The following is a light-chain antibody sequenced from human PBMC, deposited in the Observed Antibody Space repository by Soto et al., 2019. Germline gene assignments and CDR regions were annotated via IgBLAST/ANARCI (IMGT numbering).Light chain of an antibody. J-gene: IGKJ1*01. CDR1: QSVSNNY. CDR3: QQYGSSGT. Sequence: VDLTQSPGTVSLSPLERATLSFMASQSVSNNYLAWYQQKPGQAPRLLIYGASNRATGIPDRFSGSGSGTDFTLTISRLETEDFAVYYCQQYGSSGTFGQGTKVDIK. V-gene: IGKV3-20*01. CDR2: GAS.